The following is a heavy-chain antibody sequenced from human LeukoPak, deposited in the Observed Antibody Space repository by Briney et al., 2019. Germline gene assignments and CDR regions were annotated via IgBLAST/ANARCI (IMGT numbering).Heavy chain of an antibody. CDR1: GGTFSTYA. CDR3: ATPYASGTEAFDV. D-gene: IGHD3-10*01. Sequence: SVKVSCKASGGTFSTYAINWVRQAPGQGLEWMGRIIPILGIADYPQKFQGRVTITEDKSTRTAYMELSSLRSEDTAVYYCATPYASGTEAFDVWGQGTMVTVSS. V-gene: IGHV1-69*04. CDR2: IIPILGIA. J-gene: IGHJ3*01.